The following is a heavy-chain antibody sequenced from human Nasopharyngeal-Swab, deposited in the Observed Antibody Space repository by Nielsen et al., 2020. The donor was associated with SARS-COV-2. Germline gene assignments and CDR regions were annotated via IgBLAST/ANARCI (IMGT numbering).Heavy chain of an antibody. J-gene: IGHJ4*02. D-gene: IGHD3-3*01. CDR2: SYSAGQT. CDR3: ARGVGVEDFLSGRFDY. V-gene: IGHV3-53*01. Sequence: ATLRLSCAASGFTVSGHFMTWVRQAPANGLEWVSVSYSAGQTNYADSVKGRFTISRDNSKNMSYIEMNSLRAEDTAVYYCARGVGVEDFLSGRFDYWGQGTLVTVSS. CDR1: GFTVSGHF.